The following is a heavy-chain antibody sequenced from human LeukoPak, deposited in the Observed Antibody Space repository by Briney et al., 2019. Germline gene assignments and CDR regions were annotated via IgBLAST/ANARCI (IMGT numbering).Heavy chain of an antibody. Sequence: GGSLRLSCAASGFTFRNYGMHWVRQAPGKGLEWVAFIRYDGSSEDYGDSVKGRFTMSRDNSKNTLDLQMNSLRPEDTAVYCCAKTIVREQYYMDVWGKGTTVTVSS. CDR1: GFTFRNYG. CDR3: AKTIVREQYYMDV. V-gene: IGHV3-30*02. D-gene: IGHD3-3*01. J-gene: IGHJ6*03. CDR2: IRYDGSSE.